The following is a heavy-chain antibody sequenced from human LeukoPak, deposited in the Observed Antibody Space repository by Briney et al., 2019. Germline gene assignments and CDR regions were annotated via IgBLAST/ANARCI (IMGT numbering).Heavy chain of an antibody. CDR2: ISSSGSTI. V-gene: IGHV3-11*04. CDR3: ARGIPGIAAAGPEAPREVDFDY. J-gene: IGHJ4*02. D-gene: IGHD6-13*01. CDR1: GFTFSDYY. Sequence: GGSLRLSCAASGFTFSDYYMSWIRQAPGKGLEWVSYISSSGSTIYYADSVKGRFTISRDNSKNTLYLQMNSLRAEDTAVYYCARGIPGIAAAGPEAPREVDFDYWGQGTLVTVSS.